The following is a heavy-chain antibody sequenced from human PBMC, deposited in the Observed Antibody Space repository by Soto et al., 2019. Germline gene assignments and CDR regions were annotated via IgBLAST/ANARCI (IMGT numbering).Heavy chain of an antibody. J-gene: IGHJ6*02. Sequence: SETLSLTCAVYGGSFSGYYWSWIRQHPGKGLEWIGEINHSGSTNYNPSLKSRVTISVDTSKNQFSLKLSSVTAADTAVYYCAASCVACGGFNYYGMDVWGQGTTVTVSS. CDR2: INHSGST. CDR3: AASCVACGGFNYYGMDV. D-gene: IGHD5-12*01. V-gene: IGHV4-34*01. CDR1: GGSFSGYY.